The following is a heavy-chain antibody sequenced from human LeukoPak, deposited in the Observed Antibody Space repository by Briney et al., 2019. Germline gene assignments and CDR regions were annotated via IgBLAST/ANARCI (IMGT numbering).Heavy chain of an antibody. V-gene: IGHV3-74*01. CDR3: ARARDGYNYLYFDY. CDR1: GFTFSSYW. J-gene: IGHJ4*02. Sequence: PGGSLRLXCAASGFTFSSYWMQWVRQAPGKGLVWVSRIKGDGSIIYADSVKGRFTISRDNAKNTLYLQMNSPRAEDTAVYYCARARDGYNYLYFDYWGQGSLVTVSS. D-gene: IGHD5-24*01. CDR2: IKGDGSI.